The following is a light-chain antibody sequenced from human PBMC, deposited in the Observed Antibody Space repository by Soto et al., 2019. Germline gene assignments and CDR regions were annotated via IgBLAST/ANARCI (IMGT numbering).Light chain of an antibody. CDR3: QQSYTAPAT. V-gene: IGKV1-39*01. J-gene: IGKJ1*01. Sequence: DIQMTQSPSSLSASVGDRVAITCRASQSITIYLNWFQHKPGKAPMLLIYAASILQSGVPSRCSGSGSGTDFNLTIITLQPEDFATYYCQQSYTAPATFGQGTKVEIK. CDR2: AAS. CDR1: QSITIY.